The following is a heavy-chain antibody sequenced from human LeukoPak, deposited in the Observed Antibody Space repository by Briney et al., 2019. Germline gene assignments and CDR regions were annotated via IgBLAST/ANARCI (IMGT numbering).Heavy chain of an antibody. CDR3: ARLGLEESY. CDR2: IYYSGST. Sequence: SETLSLTCTVSGGSISSYYWSWIRQPPGEGLEWIGSIYYSGSTYYNPSLKSRVTISVDTSKNQFSLKLSSVTAADTAVYYCARLGLEESYWGQGTLVTVSS. D-gene: IGHD3/OR15-3a*01. V-gene: IGHV4-59*05. J-gene: IGHJ4*02. CDR1: GGSISSYY.